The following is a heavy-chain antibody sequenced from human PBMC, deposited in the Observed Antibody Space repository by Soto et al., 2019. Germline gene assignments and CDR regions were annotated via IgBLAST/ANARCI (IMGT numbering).Heavy chain of an antibody. V-gene: IGHV3-21*01. Sequence: EVQLVESGGGLVQPGGSLRLSCAASGFTSSGYSMHWVRQAPRKGLEWVSSISGSSTNIYYADSVKGRFTISRDNAKNSLYLEMTSLRVEDTAVYYCARHAEMYYDFRSGYSFGAFDGRGDGTMFTDSS. CDR3: ARHAEMYYDFRSGYSFGAFDG. D-gene: IGHD3-3*01. CDR1: GFTSSGYS. CDR2: ISGSSTNI. J-gene: IGHJ3*01.